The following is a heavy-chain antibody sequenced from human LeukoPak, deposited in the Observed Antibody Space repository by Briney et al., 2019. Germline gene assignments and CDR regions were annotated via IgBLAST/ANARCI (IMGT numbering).Heavy chain of an antibody. J-gene: IGHJ5*02. CDR1: GYTFTSYY. Sequence: GASVKVSCKASGYTFTSYYMHWVRQAPGQGLEWMGIINPNSGGTNYAQKFQGRVTMTRDTSISTAYMELSRLRSDDTAVYYCARRFGSQYNWFDPWGQGTLVTVSS. CDR2: INPNSGGT. CDR3: ARRFGSQYNWFDP. D-gene: IGHD3-3*01. V-gene: IGHV1-2*02.